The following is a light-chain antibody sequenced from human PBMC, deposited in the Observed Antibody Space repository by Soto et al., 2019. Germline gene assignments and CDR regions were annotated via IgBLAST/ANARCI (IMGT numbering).Light chain of an antibody. CDR2: GAS. J-gene: IGKJ4*01. CDR3: QQYHKWPPFT. V-gene: IGKV3-15*01. CDR1: QTVSNN. Sequence: EIVMTQSPATLSMSPEERVSICCRASQTVSNNLAWYQQKPGQAPRLLIYGASTRAIGVAARFSGSGSGTEFTLTITSLQSEDFAVYYCQQYHKWPPFTFGGGTVVEIK.